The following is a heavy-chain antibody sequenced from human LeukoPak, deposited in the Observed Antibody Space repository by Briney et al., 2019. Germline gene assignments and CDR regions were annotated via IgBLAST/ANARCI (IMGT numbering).Heavy chain of an antibody. CDR1: GGSFSGYY. J-gene: IGHJ3*02. D-gene: IGHD3-10*01. Sequence: PSETLSLTCAVYGGSFSGYYWSWIRQPPGKGLEWIGEINHSGSTNYNPSLKSRVTISVDTSKNQFSLKLSSVTAADTAVYYCAYYGSGTFDAFDIWGQGTMVTASS. CDR2: INHSGST. CDR3: AYYGSGTFDAFDI. V-gene: IGHV4-34*01.